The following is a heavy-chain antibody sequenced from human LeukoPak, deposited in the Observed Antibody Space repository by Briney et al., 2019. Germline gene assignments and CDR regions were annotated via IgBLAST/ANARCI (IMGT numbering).Heavy chain of an antibody. CDR2: ISYDGSNK. D-gene: IGHD3-3*01. J-gene: IGHJ6*03. CDR1: GFTFSSYG. Sequence: GGSLRLSCAASGFTFSSYGMHWVRQAPGKGLEWVAVISYDGSNKYYADSVKGRFTISRDNSKNTLYLQMNSLRAEDTAVYYCAKDGVLRFLEWLSPYYYYYMDVWGKGTTVTVSS. CDR3: AKDGVLRFLEWLSPYYYYYMDV. V-gene: IGHV3-30*18.